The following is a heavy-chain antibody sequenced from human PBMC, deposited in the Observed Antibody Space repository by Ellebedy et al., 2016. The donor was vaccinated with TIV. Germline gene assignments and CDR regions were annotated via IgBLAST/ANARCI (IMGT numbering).Heavy chain of an antibody. CDR1: GGTFSNYA. CDR3: ARDILTGYFFDL. J-gene: IGHJ4*02. CDR2: IFPILDLA. D-gene: IGHD3-9*01. Sequence: AASVKVSCKASGGTFSNYAFSWVRQAPGQGLEWRGRIFPILDLADYAQKFQGRVAITADKSTSTASMELSSLRSEDTAVYYCARDILTGYFFDLWGQGTLVTVSS. V-gene: IGHV1-69*04.